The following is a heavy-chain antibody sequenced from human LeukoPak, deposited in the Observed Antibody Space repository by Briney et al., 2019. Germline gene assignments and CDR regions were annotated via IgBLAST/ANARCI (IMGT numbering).Heavy chain of an antibody. CDR1: GFSLSTSAVG. Sequence: KRSGPTLVHPPQPLTLTCTFLGFSLSTSAVGVGWIRQPPGKALEWLALIFWNDDKRYRPSLKSRLTITKDTSKNPVVLTMTNMDPVDTATYYCAHVGTILFDYWGQGTLVTVSS. CDR2: IFWNDDK. V-gene: IGHV2-5*01. CDR3: AHVGTILFDY. J-gene: IGHJ4*02. D-gene: IGHD2-21*01.